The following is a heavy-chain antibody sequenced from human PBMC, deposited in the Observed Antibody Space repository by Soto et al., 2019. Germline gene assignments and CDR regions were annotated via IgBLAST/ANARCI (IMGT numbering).Heavy chain of an antibody. Sequence: XSVKVSCKASVYTFTSYDINWVRQATGQGLEWMGWMNPNSGNTGYAQKFQGRVTMTRNTSISTAYMELSSLRSEDTAVYYCARWRTVTTDYYYGMDVWGQGTTVTVSS. CDR3: ARWRTVTTDYYYGMDV. CDR1: VYTFTSYD. J-gene: IGHJ6*02. V-gene: IGHV1-8*01. CDR2: MNPNSGNT. D-gene: IGHD4-17*01.